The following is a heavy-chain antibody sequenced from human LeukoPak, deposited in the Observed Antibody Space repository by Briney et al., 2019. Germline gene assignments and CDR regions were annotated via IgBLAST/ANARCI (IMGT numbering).Heavy chain of an antibody. CDR1: GYSFTSHY. CDR3: ARGRGLAVAAKYYFDY. V-gene: IGHV1-46*01. Sequence: ASVKVSCKASGYSFTSHYMHWVRQAPGQGLEWMGLIYPSGDTTTYAQKFQGRVTMTRDTSTSTVYMELSSLRSEDTAVYYCARGRGLAVAAKYYFDYWGQGTLVTVSS. CDR2: IYPSGDTT. J-gene: IGHJ4*02. D-gene: IGHD6-19*01.